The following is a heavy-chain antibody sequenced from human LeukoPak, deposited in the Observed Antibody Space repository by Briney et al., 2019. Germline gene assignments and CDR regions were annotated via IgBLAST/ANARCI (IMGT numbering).Heavy chain of an antibody. CDR1: GGSIRSYY. D-gene: IGHD3-16*01. CDR2: VYSSGST. J-gene: IGHJ3*02. Sequence: SETLSLTCTVSGGSIRSYYWSWIRQSAGKGLEWIGRVYSSGSTDYNPSLKSRVTMSVDTSKNQFSLKVTSVTAADTAVYYCAKDPNGDYVGAFDIWGQGIMVTVSS. V-gene: IGHV4-4*07. CDR3: AKDPNGDYVGAFDI.